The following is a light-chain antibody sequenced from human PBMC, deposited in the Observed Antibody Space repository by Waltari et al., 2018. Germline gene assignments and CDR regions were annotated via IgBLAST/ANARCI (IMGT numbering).Light chain of an antibody. Sequence: ELVMTQSPATLSVSPGERAPLSCRASQSASTSLAWYQQTPGQAPRLLIYRASTRAAGLPDRFSGSGSGTEFTLTISSLQSEDSAIYYCQQYNIWPWTFGQGTKVDIK. CDR1: QSASTS. J-gene: IGKJ1*01. CDR3: QQYNIWPWT. V-gene: IGKV3-15*01. CDR2: RAS.